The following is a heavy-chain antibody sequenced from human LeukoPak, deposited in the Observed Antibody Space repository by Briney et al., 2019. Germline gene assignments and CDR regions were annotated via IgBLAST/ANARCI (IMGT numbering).Heavy chain of an antibody. Sequence: PGGSLRLSCATSGFTFSSNWMSWVRHVPGRGLDWVANIKPDGSAEYYAASVKGRFTVSRDNAENSLYLQMNSLRVEDTAVYYCARANNRSRHDWGQGTLVTVFS. V-gene: IGHV3-7*01. D-gene: IGHD1/OR15-1a*01. CDR3: ARANNRSRHD. J-gene: IGHJ4*02. CDR2: IKPDGSAE. CDR1: GFTFSSNW.